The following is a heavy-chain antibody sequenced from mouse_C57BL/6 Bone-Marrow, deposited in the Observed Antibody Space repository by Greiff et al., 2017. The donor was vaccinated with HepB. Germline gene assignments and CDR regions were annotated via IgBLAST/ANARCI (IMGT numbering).Heavy chain of an antibody. CDR1: GFSLTSYA. CDR3: ARNRDSSGPAWFAY. Sequence: QVQLQQSGPGLVAPSQSLSITCTVSGFSLTSYAISWVRQPPGKGLEWLGVIWTGGGTNYNSALKSRLSISKDNSKSQVFLKMNSLQTDDTARYYCARNRDSSGPAWFAYWGQGTLVTVSA. V-gene: IGHV2-9-1*01. CDR2: IWTGGGT. D-gene: IGHD3-2*02. J-gene: IGHJ3*01.